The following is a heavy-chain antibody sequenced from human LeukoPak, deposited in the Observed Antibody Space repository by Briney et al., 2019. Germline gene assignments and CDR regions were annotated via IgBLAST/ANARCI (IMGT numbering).Heavy chain of an antibody. D-gene: IGHD2-2*01. J-gene: IGHJ4*02. CDR3: ATFQIVVVPAAEDFDY. CDR1: GFTFSSHA. V-gene: IGHV3-23*01. CDR2: ISGSGGST. Sequence: PGGSLRLSCAASGFTFSSHATNWVRQAPGKGLEWVSAISGSGGSTYYADSVKGRFTISRDNSKNTLYLQMDSLRAEDTAVYYCATFQIVVVPAAEDFDYWGQGTLVTVSS.